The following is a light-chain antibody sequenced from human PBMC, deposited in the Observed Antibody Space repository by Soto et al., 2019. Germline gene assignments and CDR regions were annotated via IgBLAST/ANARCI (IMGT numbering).Light chain of an antibody. V-gene: IGLV2-14*01. CDR2: DVR. J-gene: IGLJ1*01. Sequence: QSVLTQPASVSGSPGQSITISCTGTSSDVGGYNFVSWYQQHPGKAPKLMIYDVRNRPSGVSNRFSGSKSVNTASLTISGLQAEDDADYYCSSYTSISTYVFGTGTKLTVL. CDR1: SSDVGGYNF. CDR3: SSYTSISTYV.